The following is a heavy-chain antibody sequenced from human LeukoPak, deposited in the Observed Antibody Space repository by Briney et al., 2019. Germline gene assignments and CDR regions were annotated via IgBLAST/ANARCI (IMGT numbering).Heavy chain of an antibody. CDR1: GYTFTGYY. V-gene: IGHV1-2*04. Sequence: ASVKVSCKASGYTFTGYYMHWVRQAPGQGLEWMGWINPNSGGTNYAQKFQGWVTMTRDTSISTAYMELSRLRSDDTAVYYCARGGTYIVVVPAATSDNWFDPWGQGTLVTVSS. CDR3: ARGGTYIVVVPAATSDNWFDP. D-gene: IGHD2-2*01. J-gene: IGHJ5*02. CDR2: INPNSGGT.